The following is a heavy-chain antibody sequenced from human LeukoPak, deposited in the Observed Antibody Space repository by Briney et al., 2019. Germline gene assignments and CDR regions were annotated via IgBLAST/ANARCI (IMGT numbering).Heavy chain of an antibody. CDR1: GFTFSSYS. CDR3: ARDRNYGDSSDY. J-gene: IGHJ4*02. Sequence: GGSLRLSCAASGFTFSSYSMNWVRQAPGKGLEWVSSISSSSSYIYYADSVKGRFTISRDNAKNSLYLQMNSLRAEDTAVYYCARDRNYGDSSDYWGQGTLVTVSS. V-gene: IGHV3-21*01. CDR2: ISSSSSYI. D-gene: IGHD4-17*01.